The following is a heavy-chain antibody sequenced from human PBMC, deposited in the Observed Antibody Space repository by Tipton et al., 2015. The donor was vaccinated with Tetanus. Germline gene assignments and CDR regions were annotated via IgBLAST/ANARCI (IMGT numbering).Heavy chain of an antibody. J-gene: IGHJ5*02. CDR2: ISPGDSDA. V-gene: IGHV5-51*01. Sequence: QLVQSGAEMKKPGESLKISCKASGHNSRSYRGSWVRQMPGKGLECMGIISPGDSDATYNPSFQGQVTISADKSISTAYLQWTSQKPSDIAIYFCPRLPKHYSASGSTWGQGTLVTVSP. CDR1: GHNSRSYR. D-gene: IGHD3-10*01. CDR3: PRLPKHYSASGST.